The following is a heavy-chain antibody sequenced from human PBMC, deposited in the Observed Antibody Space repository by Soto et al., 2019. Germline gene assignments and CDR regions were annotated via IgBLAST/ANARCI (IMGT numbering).Heavy chain of an antibody. CDR1: GFTFSSYW. CDR2: IKQDGSEK. D-gene: IGHD3-3*01. Sequence: EVQLVESGGGLVQPGGSLRLSCAASGFTFSSYWMSWVRQAPGKGLEWVANIKQDGSEKYYVDSVKGRFTISRDNAKNSLYLHMNSLRAEDTAVYYCARIGPLWSGQTHLPYYYGMDVWGQGTTVTVSS. V-gene: IGHV3-7*03. J-gene: IGHJ6*02. CDR3: ARIGPLWSGQTHLPYYYGMDV.